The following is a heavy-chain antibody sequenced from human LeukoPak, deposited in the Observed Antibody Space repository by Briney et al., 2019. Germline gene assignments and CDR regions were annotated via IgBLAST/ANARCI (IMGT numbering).Heavy chain of an antibody. CDR3: ARHRDRVFDY. V-gene: IGHV4-39*01. J-gene: IGHJ4*02. CDR1: GGSISSSSYY. Sequence: SETLSLTCTVSGGSISSSSYYWGWIRQPPGKGLEWIGSIYYSGSTYYNPSLKSRVTISVDTSKNQFSLKLSSVTAADTAVYYCARHRDRVFDYWGQGTLVTVSS. CDR2: IYYSGST.